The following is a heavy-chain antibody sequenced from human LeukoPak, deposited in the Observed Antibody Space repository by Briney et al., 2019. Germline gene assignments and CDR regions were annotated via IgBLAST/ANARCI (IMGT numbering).Heavy chain of an antibody. CDR3: AATYSVSDAFDI. D-gene: IGHD5/OR15-5a*01. CDR1: GFIFTSSA. J-gene: IGHJ3*02. Sequence: GTSVKVSCKASGFIFTSSAVQWVRPARGQRLEWIGLIVVGSGNTNYAQKFQERVIITRDMTTSTAYMELISLRSEDTAVYYCAATYSVSDAFDIWGQGTMVTVSS. V-gene: IGHV1-58*01. CDR2: IVVGSGNT.